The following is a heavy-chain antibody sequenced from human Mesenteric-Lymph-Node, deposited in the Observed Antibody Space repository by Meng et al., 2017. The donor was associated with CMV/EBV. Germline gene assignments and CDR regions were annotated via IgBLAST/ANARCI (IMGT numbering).Heavy chain of an antibody. D-gene: IGHD3-10*01. V-gene: IGHV4-31*03. CDR3: ARGRLLWFGESYDAFDI. CDR1: GGSISSVGYY. CDR2: IYYSGST. Sequence: LRLSCTVSGGSISSVGYYWSWICQHPGKGLEWIEYIYYSGSTYYNPSLKSRVTISVDTSKNQFSLKLSSVTAADTAVYYCARGRLLWFGESYDAFDIWGQGTMVTVSS. J-gene: IGHJ3*02.